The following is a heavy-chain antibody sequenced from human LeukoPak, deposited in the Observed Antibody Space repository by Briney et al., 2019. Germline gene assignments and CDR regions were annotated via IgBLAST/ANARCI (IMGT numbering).Heavy chain of an antibody. J-gene: IGHJ4*02. CDR2: IKYDGSEK. CDR3: ARDIEPPGLFFDY. CDR1: GSSFSSFW. V-gene: IGHV3-7*01. Sequence: GGSLRLSCAASGSSFSSFWMTWVRQAPGKGLEWVANIKYDGSEKDYVDSVKGRFTISRDNAKNSLYLQMNSLRAEDTAIYYCARDIEPPGLFFDYWGQGTLVTVSS. D-gene: IGHD1-14*01.